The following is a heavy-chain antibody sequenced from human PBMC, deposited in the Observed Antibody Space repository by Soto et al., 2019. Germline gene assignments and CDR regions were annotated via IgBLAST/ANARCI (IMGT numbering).Heavy chain of an antibody. CDR2: IHANSGGT. Sequence: QVQLVQSGAEVTKPGASVKVSCKTSGYDFIGYDIHWVRQAPGQGPEWMGWIHANSGGTNYAQHFQGRVIMTRDTSIGTVYMQLSRLTSDDTAMYYCAREKFLGSACYYDSWGQGTLVTVSS. D-gene: IGHD3-3*01. CDR1: GYDFIGYD. J-gene: IGHJ4*02. V-gene: IGHV1-2*02. CDR3: AREKFLGSACYYDS.